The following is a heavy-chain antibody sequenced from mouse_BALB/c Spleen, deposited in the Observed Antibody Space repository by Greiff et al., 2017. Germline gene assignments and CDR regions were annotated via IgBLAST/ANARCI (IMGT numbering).Heavy chain of an antibody. J-gene: IGHJ4*01. V-gene: IGHV1S81*02. CDR1: GYTFTSYW. CDR2: INPSNGRT. CDR3: ARKYGSSLYAMDY. Sequence: QVQLQQSGAELVKPGASVKLSCKASGYTFTSYWMHWVKQRPGQGLEWIGEINPSNGRTNYNEKFKSKATLTVDKSSSTAYMQLSSLTSEDSAVYYCARKYGSSLYAMDYWGQGTSVTVSS. D-gene: IGHD1-1*01.